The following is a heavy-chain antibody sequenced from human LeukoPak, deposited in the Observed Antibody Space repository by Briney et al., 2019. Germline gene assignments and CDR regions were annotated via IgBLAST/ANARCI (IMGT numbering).Heavy chain of an antibody. CDR2: IKQDGSET. CDR3: ANGDGFDY. CDR1: GFTFSTYW. D-gene: IGHD5-24*01. V-gene: IGHV3-7*01. J-gene: IGHJ4*02. Sequence: PGGSLRLSCATSGFTFSTYWMSWVRQAPEKGLEWVANIKQDGSETYYADSVKGRFTIFRDNAKNSLYLQMDSLRVEDTAVYHCANGDGFDYWGQGTLVIVSS.